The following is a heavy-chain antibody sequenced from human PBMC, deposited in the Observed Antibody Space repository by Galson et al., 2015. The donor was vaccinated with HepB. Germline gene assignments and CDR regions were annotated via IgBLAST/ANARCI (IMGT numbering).Heavy chain of an antibody. CDR2: ITPSGDNT. CDR1: GFPFSYYA. V-gene: IGHV3-23*01. CDR3: AKVFPEKTDGWYRQALYYFDS. Sequence: SLRLSCAASGFPFSYYAMTWVRQAPGKGLEWVSAITPSGDNTYSADSLKGRFTISRDNSKNTVFLQMNSPRADDTAIYFCAKVFPEKTDGWYRQALYYFDSWGHGTRVTVSS. D-gene: IGHD6-19*01. J-gene: IGHJ4*01.